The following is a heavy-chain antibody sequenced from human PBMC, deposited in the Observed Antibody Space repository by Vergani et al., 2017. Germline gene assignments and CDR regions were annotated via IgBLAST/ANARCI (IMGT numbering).Heavy chain of an antibody. D-gene: IGHD2-15*01. CDR1: GDSMNNYY. J-gene: IGHJ6*03. Sequence: QVHLQEAGPGLVKPAETLYLTCTVSGDSMNNYYWNWIRQPPGKGLEWIGYIYLGGTTTYNPYLESRVSLSADTSKNQFSLQLTSVTAADTAVYYCARGPSVVQGHYIYFYSYFMVVWGKGTTVTVSS. CDR2: IYLGGTT. CDR3: ARGPSVVQGHYIYFYSYFMVV. V-gene: IGHV4-59*01.